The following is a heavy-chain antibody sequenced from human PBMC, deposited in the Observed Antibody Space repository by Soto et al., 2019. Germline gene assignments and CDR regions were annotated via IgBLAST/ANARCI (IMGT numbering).Heavy chain of an antibody. J-gene: IGHJ4*02. CDR2: ISGSGGNT. CDR3: AKLGSSGSTD. CDR1: GFTFSSYG. D-gene: IGHD3-22*01. V-gene: IGHV3-23*01. Sequence: EVPLLESGGGLVQPGGSLRLSCAGSGFTFSSYGMSWVRQAPGKGLEWVSSISGSGGNTYYADSVKGRFTISRDNSKNTLYLQMNSLRAEDTAVYYCAKLGSSGSTDWGQGTLVTVSS.